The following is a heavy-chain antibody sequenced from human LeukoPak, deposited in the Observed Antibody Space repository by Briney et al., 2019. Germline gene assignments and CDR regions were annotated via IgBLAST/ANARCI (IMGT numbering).Heavy chain of an antibody. D-gene: IGHD4-17*01. CDR1: GFTFSRHW. CDR2: IKQGGGER. J-gene: IGHJ4*02. V-gene: IGHV3-7*03. Sequence: GGSLRLSRAASGFTFSRHWMNWVRQAPGKGLEWVANIKQGGGERNYVDSVKGRFTVSRDDAKSSLYLHMNSLRAEDTAIYYCARGPNYGSRTDYLDYWGQGTLVTVSS. CDR3: ARGPNYGSRTDYLDY.